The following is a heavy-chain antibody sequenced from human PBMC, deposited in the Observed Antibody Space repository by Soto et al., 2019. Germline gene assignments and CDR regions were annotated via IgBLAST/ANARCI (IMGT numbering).Heavy chain of an antibody. V-gene: IGHV3-30*18. D-gene: IGHD2-15*01. CDR3: AKAAATYYCSGGYCYNYYFDS. Sequence: PGGSLRLSCAASGFTFSSYDMHWVRQAPGKGLEWVAVISYDGSNKYYADSVRGRFTISRDNSKNTLYLQMNSLRADDTAVYYCAKAAATYYCSGGYCYNYYFDSWGQGTLVTVSS. CDR2: ISYDGSNK. J-gene: IGHJ4*02. CDR1: GFTFSSYD.